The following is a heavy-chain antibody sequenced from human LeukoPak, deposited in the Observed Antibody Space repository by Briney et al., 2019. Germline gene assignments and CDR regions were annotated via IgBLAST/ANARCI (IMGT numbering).Heavy chain of an antibody. CDR3: ARDFSYDLDGWFDP. J-gene: IGHJ5*02. V-gene: IGHV4-38-2*02. CDR1: GYSISSGYY. Sequence: PSETLSLTCTVSGYSISSGYYWGWIRQPPGKGLEWTGSIYHSGSTYYNPSLKSRVTISVDTSKNQFSLKLSSVTAADTAVYYCARDFSYDLDGWFDPWGQGTLVTVSS. D-gene: IGHD5-12*01. CDR2: IYHSGST.